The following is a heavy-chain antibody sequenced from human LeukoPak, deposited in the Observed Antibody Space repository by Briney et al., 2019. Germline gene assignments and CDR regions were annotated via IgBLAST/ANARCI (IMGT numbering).Heavy chain of an antibody. CDR1: GFTFSSYA. Sequence: PGGSLRLSCAASGFTFSSYAMHWVRQAPGKGLEWVAVISYDGSNKYYADSVKGRFTISRDNSKNTLYLQMNSLRAEDTAVYYCASVDTAMALTFDYWGQGTLVTVSS. J-gene: IGHJ4*02. V-gene: IGHV3-30-3*01. CDR2: ISYDGSNK. CDR3: ASVDTAMALTFDY. D-gene: IGHD5-18*01.